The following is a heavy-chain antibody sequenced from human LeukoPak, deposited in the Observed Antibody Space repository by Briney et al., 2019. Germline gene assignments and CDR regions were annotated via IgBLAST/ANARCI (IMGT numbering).Heavy chain of an antibody. CDR1: GGSIRSGDYY. D-gene: IGHD4-17*01. V-gene: IGHV4-61*02. Sequence: SETLSLTCTVSGGSIRSGDYYWSWIRQPAGKGLEWIGRIYSSGKTNYNPSLKGRVAISVDTSKDQFSLKLSSVTAADTAVYYCARHDGTTVSNRRADYWGQGTLVTVSS. J-gene: IGHJ4*02. CDR2: IYSSGKT. CDR3: ARHDGTTVSNRRADY.